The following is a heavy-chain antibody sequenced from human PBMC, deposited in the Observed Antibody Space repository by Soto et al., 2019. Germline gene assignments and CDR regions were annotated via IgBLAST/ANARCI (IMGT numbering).Heavy chain of an antibody. D-gene: IGHD2-2*01. CDR1: GGSFSGYY. Sequence: SDTLSLTCAVYGGSFSGYYWSWLRQPPGKWLEWIGEINHSGSTNYNPSLKSRVTISVDTSKNQFSLKLSSVTAADTAVYYCARHSTSCYFCYYYYGMDVWGQGXTVTVYS. J-gene: IGHJ6*02. V-gene: IGHV4-34*01. CDR2: INHSGST. CDR3: ARHSTSCYFCYYYYGMDV.